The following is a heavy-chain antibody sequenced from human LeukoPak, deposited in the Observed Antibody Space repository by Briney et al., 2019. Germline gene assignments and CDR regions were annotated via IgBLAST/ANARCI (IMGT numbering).Heavy chain of an antibody. CDR3: ARGDDSGYYDYFDY. CDR2: IYTGGNT. Sequence: GGSLRLSCAASGFTVYSNYLSWVRQAPGKGLEWVSTIYTGGNTYYAASVKGRFTISRDFSKNTVFLHMNSLRAEDTAMYYCARGDDSGYYDYFDYWGQGALVTVSS. V-gene: IGHV3-53*01. D-gene: IGHD3-22*01. CDR1: GFTVYSNY. J-gene: IGHJ4*02.